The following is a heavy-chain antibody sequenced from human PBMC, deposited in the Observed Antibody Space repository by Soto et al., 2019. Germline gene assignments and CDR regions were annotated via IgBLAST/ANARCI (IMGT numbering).Heavy chain of an antibody. Sequence: ASETRSLTWIVSGESISSSSYYWGWIRQPPGKGWEWIGSSYYSGRTYYNPCFKSRGTISIDTSRNQFSLKHSSVTATDTAVYYSPRQRTTVVTQAYFNHWGQGALVAVSS. V-gene: IGHV4-39*01. CDR3: PRQRTTVVTQAYFNH. D-gene: IGHD2-21*02. CDR1: GESISSSSYY. J-gene: IGHJ4*02. CDR2: SYYSGRT.